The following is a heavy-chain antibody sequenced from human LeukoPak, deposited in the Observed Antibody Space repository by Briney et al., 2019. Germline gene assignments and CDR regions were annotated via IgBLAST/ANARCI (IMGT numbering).Heavy chain of an antibody. V-gene: IGHV3-23*01. CDR2: ISGSGGST. D-gene: IGHD2-2*01. Sequence: GGSLRLSCAASGFTFSSYAMSWVRQAPGKGLEWVSAISGSGGSTYYADSVKGRFTISRDNSKNTLYLQTNSLRAEDTAVYYCAKGDVVVPAASWFDPWGQGTLVTVSS. J-gene: IGHJ5*02. CDR1: GFTFSSYA. CDR3: AKGDVVVPAASWFDP.